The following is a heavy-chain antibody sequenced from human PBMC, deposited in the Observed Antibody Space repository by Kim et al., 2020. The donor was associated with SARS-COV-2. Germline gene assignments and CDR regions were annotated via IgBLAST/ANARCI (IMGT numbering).Heavy chain of an antibody. CDR3: AGHKSDGTGIAAALYY. J-gene: IGHJ4*02. CDR1: GGSISSSSYS. CDR2: LYYSGST. Sequence: SETLSLTCTVSGGSISSSSYSWDWIRQPPGKGLEWIGSLYYSGSTDYNPSLKSRVTISVDTSKNQFSLKLSSVTAADTAVYYCAGHKSDGTGIAAALYYWGQGTLVTVSS. D-gene: IGHD6-13*01. V-gene: IGHV4-39*01.